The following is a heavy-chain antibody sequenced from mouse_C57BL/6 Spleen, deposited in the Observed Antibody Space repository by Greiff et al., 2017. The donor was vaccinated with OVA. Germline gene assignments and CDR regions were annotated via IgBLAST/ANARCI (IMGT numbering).Heavy chain of an antibody. J-gene: IGHJ2*01. CDR1: GYTFTSYW. D-gene: IGHD1-1*01. Sequence: QVQLQQPGAELVMPGASVKLSCKASGYTFTSYWMHWVKQRPGQGLEWIGEIDPSDSYTNYNQKFKGKSTLTVDKSSSTAYMQLSSLTSEDSAVYYCARSGGRVYFDDWGQGTTLTVAS. CDR2: IDPSDSYT. V-gene: IGHV1-69*01. CDR3: ARSGGRVYFDD.